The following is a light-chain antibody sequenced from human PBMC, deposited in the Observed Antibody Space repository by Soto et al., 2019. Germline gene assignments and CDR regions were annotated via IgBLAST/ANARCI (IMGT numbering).Light chain of an antibody. CDR2: DVS. Sequence: QSALTQPASVSGSPGQSITISCTGTSSDVGGYKYVSWYQPHPGKAPKLMIYDVSNRPSGVSNRFSGSKSGNTASMTISGLQDEDEADYYCSSYTSSSTHVVFGGGTKLTVL. CDR1: SSDVGGYKY. J-gene: IGLJ2*01. CDR3: SSYTSSSTHVV. V-gene: IGLV2-14*01.